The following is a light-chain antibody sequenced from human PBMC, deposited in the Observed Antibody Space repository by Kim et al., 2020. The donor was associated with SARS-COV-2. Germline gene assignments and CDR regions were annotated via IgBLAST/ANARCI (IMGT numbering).Light chain of an antibody. J-gene: IGKJ5*01. Sequence: VSPGERDTLSCRASQRVSNNLAWYQQKPGQVPRLLIYAASTMATGIPSRFSGSGSGTDFTLTISSLQSEDFASYYCQQYNNGPLTFGQGTRLEIK. CDR1: QRVSNN. CDR3: QQYNNGPLT. CDR2: AAS. V-gene: IGKV3-15*01.